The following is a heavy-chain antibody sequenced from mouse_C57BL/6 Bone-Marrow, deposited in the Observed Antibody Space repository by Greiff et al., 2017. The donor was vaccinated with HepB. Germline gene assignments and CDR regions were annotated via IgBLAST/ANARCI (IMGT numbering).Heavy chain of an antibody. CDR2: ISSGGSYT. CDR1: GFTFSSYG. D-gene: IGHD1-1*01. J-gene: IGHJ1*03. CDR3: ARHEGSSYDDFDV. Sequence: EVKLVESGGDLVKPGGSLKLSCAASGFTFSSYGMSWVRQTPDKRLEWVATISSGGSYTYYPDSVKGRFTISRDNAKNTLYLQMSSLKSEDTAMYYCARHEGSSYDDFDVWGTGTTVTVSS. V-gene: IGHV5-6*01.